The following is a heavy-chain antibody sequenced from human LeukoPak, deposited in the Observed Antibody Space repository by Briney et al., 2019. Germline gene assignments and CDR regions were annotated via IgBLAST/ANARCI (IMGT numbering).Heavy chain of an antibody. CDR3: ARVDSYYYMDV. CDR1: GGSISSSNNYY. D-gene: IGHD3-22*01. Sequence: SETLSLTCTVSGGSISSSNNYYWGWIRQPPGKGLEWIGSIYYSGSTYYNPSLKTRVTISVDTSKNQFPLKVTSVTAADTAVYYCARVDSYYYMDVWGKGTTVTVSS. V-gene: IGHV4-39*06. J-gene: IGHJ6*03. CDR2: IYYSGST.